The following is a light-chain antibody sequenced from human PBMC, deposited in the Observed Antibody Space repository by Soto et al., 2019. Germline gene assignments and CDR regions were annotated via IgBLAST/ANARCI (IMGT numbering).Light chain of an antibody. Sequence: EIVLTQSPGTLSLSPGERATLSCRASQSVSSSYLAWYQQKPGQAPRLLIYGASSRATGIPDRFSGSGSGXXFXLTISRLEPEDFAVYYCHQYDSSPLTFGGGTKVEIK. J-gene: IGKJ4*01. V-gene: IGKV3-20*01. CDR3: HQYDSSPLT. CDR2: GAS. CDR1: QSVSSSY.